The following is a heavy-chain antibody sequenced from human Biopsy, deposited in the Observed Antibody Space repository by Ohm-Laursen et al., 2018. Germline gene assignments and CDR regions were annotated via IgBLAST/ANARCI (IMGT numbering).Heavy chain of an antibody. Sequence: PGTLSLTCTVSGGSVSSNTNYWARIRQPPGKGLEWIGSIFYSGIIYYNPSLKSRVSISVDTSKNQFSLNLNSVTAADTAVYYCARHPTGFWFDPWGQGTLVIVSS. CDR3: ARHPTGFWFDP. J-gene: IGHJ5*02. CDR2: IFYSGII. CDR1: GGSVSSNTNY. V-gene: IGHV4-39*01.